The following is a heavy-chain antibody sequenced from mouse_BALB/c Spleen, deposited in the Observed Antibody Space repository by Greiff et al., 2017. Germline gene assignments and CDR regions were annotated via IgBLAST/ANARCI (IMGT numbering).Heavy chain of an antibody. J-gene: IGHJ4*01. CDR2: ISYDGSN. CDR3: ARDYYYAMDD. V-gene: IGHV3-6*02. CDR1: GYSITSGYY. Sequence: EVQRVESGPGLVKPSQSLSLTCSVTGYSITSGYYWNWIRQFPGNKLEWMGYISYDGSNNYNPSLKNRISITRDTSKNQFFLKLNSVTTEDTATYYCARDYYYAMDDWGQGTSGTVSS.